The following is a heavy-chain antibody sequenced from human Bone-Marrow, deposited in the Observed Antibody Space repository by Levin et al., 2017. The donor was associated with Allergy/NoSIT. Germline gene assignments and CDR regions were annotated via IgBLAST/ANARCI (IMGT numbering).Heavy chain of an antibody. CDR2: IYPGDSDT. CDR1: GYTFSNYW. Sequence: KVSCQGSGYTFSNYWIGWVRQMPGKGLEWLGVIYPGDSDTRYSPSFRGQVTISADKSINTAYLQWSSLKASDTAIYYCAGQQRPTKYYHYMDIWGKGTTVTVSS. V-gene: IGHV5-51*01. J-gene: IGHJ6*03. D-gene: IGHD1-1*01. CDR3: AGQQRPTKYYHYMDI.